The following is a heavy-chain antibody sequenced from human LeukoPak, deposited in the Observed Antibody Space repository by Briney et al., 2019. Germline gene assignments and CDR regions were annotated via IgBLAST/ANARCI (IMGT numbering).Heavy chain of an antibody. Sequence: PSETLSLTCTVSGGSISSSSYYWGWIRQPPGKGLEWIGSIYYSGSTYYNPSLKSRVTISVDTSKNQFSLKLSSVTAADTAVYYCARDNSDGSGSYYYLGYYFDYWGQGTLVTVSS. CDR2: IYYSGST. D-gene: IGHD3-10*01. CDR1: GGSISSSSYY. J-gene: IGHJ4*02. CDR3: ARDNSDGSGSYYYLGYYFDY. V-gene: IGHV4-39*07.